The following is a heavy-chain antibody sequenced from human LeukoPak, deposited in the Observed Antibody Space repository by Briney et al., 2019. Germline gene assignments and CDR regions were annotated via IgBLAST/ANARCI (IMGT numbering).Heavy chain of an antibody. Sequence: GGSLTLSCAVSGLTFTDAWVSWVRQAPGKGLEWVARITASGTENYAAPVKARFTASRDDSKTIVYLQMKSLTTDDTAVYYCTTAPTRTWLPYFGYWGQGTVVTVSS. D-gene: IGHD1-1*01. V-gene: IGHV3-15*01. CDR3: TTAPTRTWLPYFGY. CDR1: GLTFTDAW. CDR2: ITASGTE. J-gene: IGHJ4*02.